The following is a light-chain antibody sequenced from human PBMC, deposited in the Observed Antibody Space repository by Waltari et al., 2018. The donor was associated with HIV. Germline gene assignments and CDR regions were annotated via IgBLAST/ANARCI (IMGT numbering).Light chain of an antibody. J-gene: IGKJ2*01. Sequence: DIQMTQSPSTLSASVGDSSTITCRASQNIYTWLAWYQHKPGKAPKVLIYMASSLESGVPSRFTGYGSGTEFILTITSLQPDDFATYYCQHYNNYPYTFGQGTKLEIK. V-gene: IGKV1-5*03. CDR3: QHYNNYPYT. CDR1: QNIYTW. CDR2: MAS.